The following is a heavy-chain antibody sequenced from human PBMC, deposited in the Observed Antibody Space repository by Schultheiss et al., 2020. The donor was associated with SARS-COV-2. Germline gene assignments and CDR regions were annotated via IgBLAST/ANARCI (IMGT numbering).Heavy chain of an antibody. J-gene: IGHJ4*02. Sequence: ASVKVSCKASGGTFSSYAISWVRQAPGQGLEWMGRINPNSGGTNYAQKFQGRVTMTRDTSISTAYMELSRLRSDDTAVYYCARQGTIAVAGNDYWGQGTLVTVSS. CDR1: GGTFSSYA. CDR3: ARQGTIAVAGNDY. D-gene: IGHD6-19*01. CDR2: INPNSGGT. V-gene: IGHV1-2*06.